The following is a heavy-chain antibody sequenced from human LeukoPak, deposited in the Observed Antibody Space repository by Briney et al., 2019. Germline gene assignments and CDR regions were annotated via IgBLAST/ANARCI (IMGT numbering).Heavy chain of an antibody. CDR2: INSDGSST. V-gene: IGHV3-74*01. CDR3: ARFDWEYITMTLDV. CDR1: GFTFSNYW. D-gene: IGHD3-22*01. J-gene: IGHJ6*04. Sequence: PGGSLRLSCAASGFTFSNYWMHWVCQAPGKGLVWVSRINSDGSSTSYADSVKGRFTISRDNAKNTLYLQMNSLRAEDTAVYYCARFDWEYITMTLDVWGKGTTVTVSS.